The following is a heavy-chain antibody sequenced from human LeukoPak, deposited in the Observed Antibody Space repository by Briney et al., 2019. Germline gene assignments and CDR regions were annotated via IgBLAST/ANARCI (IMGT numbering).Heavy chain of an antibody. CDR1: AFTFSRYA. V-gene: IGHV3-23*01. CDR2: ISGSGGST. Sequence: RGSLRLSCAASAFTFSRYAMSWVRQAPGKGLEWVSAISGSGGSTYYADSVKGRFTISRDNSKNTLYLQMNSLRAEDTAVYYCAKEASGYVGYYMDVWGKGTTVTVSS. J-gene: IGHJ6*03. CDR3: AKEASGYVGYYMDV. D-gene: IGHD5-12*01.